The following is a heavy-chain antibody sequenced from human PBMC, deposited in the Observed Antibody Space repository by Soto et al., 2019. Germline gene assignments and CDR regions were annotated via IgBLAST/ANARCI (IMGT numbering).Heavy chain of an antibody. D-gene: IGHD3-16*01. CDR3: ARRGMENYFYYYYMDV. CDR2: IWYDGSNK. Sequence: GGSLRLSCAASGFTFSSYGMHWVRQAPGKGLEWVAVIWYDGSNKYYADSVKGRFTISRDNSKNTLYLQMNSLRAEDTAVYYCARRGMENYFYYYYMDVWGKGTTVTVSS. J-gene: IGHJ6*03. V-gene: IGHV3-33*01. CDR1: GFTFSSYG.